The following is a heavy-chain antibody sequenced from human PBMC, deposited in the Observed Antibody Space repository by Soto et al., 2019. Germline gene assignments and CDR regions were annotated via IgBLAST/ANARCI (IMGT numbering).Heavy chain of an antibody. J-gene: IGHJ4*02. CDR3: ARGLDSSGYYSNY. Sequence: SETLSLTCTVSGGSISSGDYYWSWIRQPPGKGLEWIGYIYYSGSTYYNPSLKSRVTISVDTSKNRFSLKLSSVTAADTAVYYCARGLDSSGYYSNYWGQGTLVTVSS. V-gene: IGHV4-30-4*01. CDR2: IYYSGST. CDR1: GGSISSGDYY. D-gene: IGHD3-22*01.